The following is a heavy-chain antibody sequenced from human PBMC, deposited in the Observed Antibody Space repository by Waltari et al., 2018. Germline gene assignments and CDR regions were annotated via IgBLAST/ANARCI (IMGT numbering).Heavy chain of an antibody. J-gene: IGHJ6*02. V-gene: IGHV4-4*07. D-gene: IGHD1-26*01. CDR2: IYTSGST. Sequence: QVQLQESGPGLVKPSETLSLTCTVSGGSISSYYWSWIRQPAGKGLEWIGRIYTSGSTNANPSLKSRVTMSVDTSKNQFSLKLSSVTAADTAVYYCARNKWELLGYYYYGMDVWGQGTTVTVSS. CDR3: ARNKWELLGYYYYGMDV. CDR1: GGSISSYY.